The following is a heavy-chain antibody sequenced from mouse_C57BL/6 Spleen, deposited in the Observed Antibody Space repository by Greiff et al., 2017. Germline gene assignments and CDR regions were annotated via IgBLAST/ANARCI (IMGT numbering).Heavy chain of an antibody. Sequence: EVQLQQSGPELVKPGASVKISCKASGYTFTDYYMNWVKQSHGKSLEWIGDINPNNGGTSYNQKFKGKATLPVDKSSSTAYMELRSLTSEDSAVYYCARSNYYGSSYDAMDYWGQGTSVTVSS. CDR1: GYTFTDYY. J-gene: IGHJ4*01. D-gene: IGHD1-1*01. V-gene: IGHV1-26*01. CDR3: ARSNYYGSSYDAMDY. CDR2: INPNNGGT.